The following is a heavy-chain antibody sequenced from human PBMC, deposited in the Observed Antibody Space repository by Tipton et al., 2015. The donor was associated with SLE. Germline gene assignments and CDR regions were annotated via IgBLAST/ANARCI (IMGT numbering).Heavy chain of an antibody. V-gene: IGHV6-1*01. J-gene: IGHJ4*02. CDR1: GDSVSSISTA. CDR2: TYYRSKWHD. Sequence: GLVKPSQTLSLTCAISGDSVSSISTAWNWIRQSPSRGLEWLGRTYYRSKWHDEYAVSVKSRININSDTSENHFSLQLNSVTPEDTAVYYCARGRDFRPGPFDYWGQGTLVAVSS. D-gene: IGHD2-21*02. CDR3: ARGRDFRPGPFDY.